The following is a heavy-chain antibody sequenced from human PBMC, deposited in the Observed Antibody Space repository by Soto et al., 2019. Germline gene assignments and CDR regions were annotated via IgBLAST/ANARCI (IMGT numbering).Heavy chain of an antibody. CDR3: VTGPN. V-gene: IGHV3-15*07. Sequence: EVQLVESGGGLVEPGGSLRLSCAASGFTFTNAWMNWVRQAPGKGLEWVGRIKSKTDGETTDYAAPVKGRFTVSRDDSKNTLSLQMNSLKTEDTAVYYCVTGPNWGQGTLVTVSS. CDR2: IKSKTDGETT. J-gene: IGHJ4*02. CDR1: GFTFTNAW.